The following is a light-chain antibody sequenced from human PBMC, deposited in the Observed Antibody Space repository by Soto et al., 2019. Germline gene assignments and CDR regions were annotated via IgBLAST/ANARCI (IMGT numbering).Light chain of an antibody. CDR1: QSINNL. Sequence: DFQMTQSPSTLSASVGDRFTITFRASQSINNLLAWYQQKPGKAPKFLIYDVSTLESGVPSRFSGSGSGTEFTLTISSLRPEDFATYYCQQYDSYPLTFGGGTKVDIK. CDR2: DVS. V-gene: IGKV1-5*01. J-gene: IGKJ4*01. CDR3: QQYDSYPLT.